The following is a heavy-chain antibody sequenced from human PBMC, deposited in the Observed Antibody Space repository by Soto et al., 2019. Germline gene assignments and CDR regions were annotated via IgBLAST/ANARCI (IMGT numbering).Heavy chain of an antibody. V-gene: IGHV3-21*01. CDR3: ARDQAAGTGFDY. J-gene: IGHJ4*02. CDR1: GFTFSSYS. D-gene: IGHD6-13*01. Sequence: EVQLVESGGGLVKPGGSLRLSCAASGFTFSSYSMNWVRQAPGKGLEWVSSISSSSSYIYYADSVKGRFTISRDNAKNSLYLQMNSLRAEDTAVYYCARDQAAGTGFDYWGQGTLVTVSS. CDR2: ISSSSSYI.